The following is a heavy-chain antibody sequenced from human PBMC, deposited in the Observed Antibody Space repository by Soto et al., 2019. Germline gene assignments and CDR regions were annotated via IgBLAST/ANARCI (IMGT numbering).Heavy chain of an antibody. CDR2: ISSTSTYT. J-gene: IGHJ4*02. V-gene: IGHV3-21*01. D-gene: IGHD6-19*01. CDR1: GFTFRSYA. CDR3: ARDLALAGNY. Sequence: GGSLRLSCAASGFTFRSYAMNWIRQTQEKGLEWVSSISSTSTYTHYADSVKGRFTISRDNANNSLFLQMNSLRAEDTAIYYCARDLALAGNYWGQGALVTVSS.